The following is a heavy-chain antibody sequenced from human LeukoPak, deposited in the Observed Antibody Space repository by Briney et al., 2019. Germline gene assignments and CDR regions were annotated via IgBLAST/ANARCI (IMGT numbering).Heavy chain of an antibody. D-gene: IGHD3-16*01. CDR3: ARRDLNGGNFDY. J-gene: IGHJ4*02. CDR2: IYYSGST. Sequence: SETLSLTCTVSGGFISSYYWSWIRQPPGKGLEWIGYIYYSGSTNYNPSLKSRVTISVDTSKNQFSLKLSSVTAADTAVYYCARRDLNGGNFDYWGQGTLVTVSS. CDR1: GGFISSYY. V-gene: IGHV4-59*01.